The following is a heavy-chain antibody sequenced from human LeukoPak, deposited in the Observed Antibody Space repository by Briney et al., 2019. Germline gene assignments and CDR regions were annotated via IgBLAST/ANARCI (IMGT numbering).Heavy chain of an antibody. Sequence: ASVKVSCMASGYTFTGYYMHWVRQAPGQGLKWMGWINPNSGGTNYAQKFQGRVTMTRDTSISTAYMELSRLRSDDTAVYYCARDGGYSNYASYYGMDVWGQGTTVTVSS. D-gene: IGHD4-11*01. CDR2: INPNSGGT. CDR3: ARDGGYSNYASYYGMDV. CDR1: GYTFTGYY. J-gene: IGHJ6*02. V-gene: IGHV1-2*02.